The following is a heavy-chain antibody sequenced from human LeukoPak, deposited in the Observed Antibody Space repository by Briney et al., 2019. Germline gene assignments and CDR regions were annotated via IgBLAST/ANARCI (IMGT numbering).Heavy chain of an antibody. J-gene: IGHJ4*02. Sequence: ASVKVSCKASGYTFTSYAMHWVRQAPGQRLEWMGWINAGNGNTKYSQKFQGRVTITRDTSASTAYMELSSLRSEDTAVYYCTRDGSRPKSGYDEGKTFDYWGQGTLVTVSS. CDR1: GYTFTSYA. CDR3: TRDGSRPKSGYDEGKTFDY. CDR2: INAGNGNT. V-gene: IGHV1-3*01. D-gene: IGHD5-12*01.